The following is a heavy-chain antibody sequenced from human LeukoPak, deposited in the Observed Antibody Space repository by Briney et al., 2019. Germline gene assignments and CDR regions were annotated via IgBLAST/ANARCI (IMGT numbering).Heavy chain of an antibody. D-gene: IGHD1-26*01. CDR3: ATPLFGGSYYGLDY. Sequence: ASVKVSCKASGYTFTGYYMHWVRQAPGQGLEWMGWINPNSGGANYAQEFQGRVTMTRDTSISTAYMELSRLRSDDTAVYYCATPLFGGSYYGLDYWGQGTLVTVSS. J-gene: IGHJ4*02. CDR2: INPNSGGA. V-gene: IGHV1-2*02. CDR1: GYTFTGYY.